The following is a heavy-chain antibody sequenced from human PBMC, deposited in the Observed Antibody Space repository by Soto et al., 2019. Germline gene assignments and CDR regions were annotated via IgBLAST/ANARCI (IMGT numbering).Heavy chain of an antibody. V-gene: IGHV1-8*01. J-gene: IGHJ4*02. CDR1: GYTFTSYD. CDR2: MNPNTGNS. CDR3: AREREVYAVGYDY. D-gene: IGHD2-8*01. Sequence: ASVKVSCKAFGYTFTSYDIYWVRQATGQGLEWMGWMNPNTGNSAYAQKFQGRVTVTSDTSINTVHMELSSLRSEDTAVYYCAREREVYAVGYDYWGQGTLVTVSS.